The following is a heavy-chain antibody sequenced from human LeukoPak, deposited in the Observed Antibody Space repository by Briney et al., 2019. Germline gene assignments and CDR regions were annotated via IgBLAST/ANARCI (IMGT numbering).Heavy chain of an antibody. Sequence: EASVKVSCKASGYTFTSYDINWVRQATGQGLEWMGWMNPNSGNTGYAQKFQGRVTMTRNTSISTAYMELSSLRSEDTAVYYCARVFIGGGYYDSSGFGYWGQGTLVTVSS. CDR2: MNPNSGNT. CDR1: GYTFTSYD. V-gene: IGHV1-8*01. D-gene: IGHD3-22*01. CDR3: ARVFIGGGYYDSSGFGY. J-gene: IGHJ4*02.